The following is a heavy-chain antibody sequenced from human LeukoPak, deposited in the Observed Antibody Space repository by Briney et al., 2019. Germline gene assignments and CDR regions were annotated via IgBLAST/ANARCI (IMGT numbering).Heavy chain of an antibody. CDR2: IYTSGSI. CDR1: GGSISSGSYY. CDR3: ARESYYYDNSHFYFLDY. D-gene: IGHD3-22*01. V-gene: IGHV4-61*02. J-gene: IGHJ4*02. Sequence: SQTLSLTCTVSGGSISSGSYYWSWIRQPAGKRLEWIGRIYTSGSINSNPSLRGRVIVSIDTSKNQFSLKLSSVTAADTAIYYCARESYYYDNSHFYFLDYWGQGALVTVSS.